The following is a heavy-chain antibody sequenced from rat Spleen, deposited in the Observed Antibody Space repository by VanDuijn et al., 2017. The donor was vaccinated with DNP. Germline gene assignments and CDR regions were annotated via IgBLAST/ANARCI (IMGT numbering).Heavy chain of an antibody. V-gene: IGHV3-1*01. J-gene: IGHJ2*01. CDR1: GYSITSNY. Sequence: EVQLQESGPGLVKPSQSLSLTCSVTGYSITSNYWGWIRKFPGNKMEWIGHITYSGSATYNPSLKSRISITRDISKNQFFLQLTSVTTEDTATYYCARWSDYFDYWGQGVMVTVSS. CDR2: ITYSGSA. CDR3: ARWSDYFDY.